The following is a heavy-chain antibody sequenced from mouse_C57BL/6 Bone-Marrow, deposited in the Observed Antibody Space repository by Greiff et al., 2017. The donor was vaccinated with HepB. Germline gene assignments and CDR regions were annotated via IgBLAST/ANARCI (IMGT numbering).Heavy chain of an antibody. CDR3: ARWGPQGYGSSYRYFDV. D-gene: IGHD1-1*01. Sequence: QVQLQQPGAELVKPGASVKLSCKASGYTFTSYWMQWVKQRPGQGLEWIGEIDPSDGYTNYNQKFKGKATLTVDTSSSTAYMQLSSLTSEDSAVYYCARWGPQGYGSSYRYFDVWGTGTTVTVSS. CDR1: GYTFTSYW. J-gene: IGHJ1*03. V-gene: IGHV1-50*01. CDR2: IDPSDGYT.